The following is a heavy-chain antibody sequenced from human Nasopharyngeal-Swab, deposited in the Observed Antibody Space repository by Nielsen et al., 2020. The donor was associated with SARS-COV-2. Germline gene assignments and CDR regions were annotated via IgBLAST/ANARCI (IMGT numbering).Heavy chain of an antibody. CDR1: GFSFSSFW. CDR2: IDTGGTRT. CDR3: ARDIGGFGGY. Sequence: GGSLRLSCAAPGFSFSSFWMHWVRQVPGEGLVWVSRIDTGGTRTDYAESVKGRFTISRDNAKNTLYLQMNNLRPEDTAVYYCARDIGGFGGYWGQGTLVTVSS. D-gene: IGHD4-23*01. V-gene: IGHV3-74*01. J-gene: IGHJ4*01.